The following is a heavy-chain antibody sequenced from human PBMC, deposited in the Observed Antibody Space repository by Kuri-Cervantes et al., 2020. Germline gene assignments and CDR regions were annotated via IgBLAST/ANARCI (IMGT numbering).Heavy chain of an antibody. CDR3: ARDWCTGGVCHAKNYYYKDV. Sequence: GGSLRLSCAASGFTFSSYSMNWVRQAPGKGLEWVSSISSSSSYIYYADSVKGRFTISRDNAKNSLYLQMNSLRAEDTAVYYCARDWCTGGVCHAKNYYYKDVWGKGTTVTVSS. CDR2: ISSSSSYI. D-gene: IGHD2-8*02. V-gene: IGHV3-21*01. CDR1: GFTFSSYS. J-gene: IGHJ6*03.